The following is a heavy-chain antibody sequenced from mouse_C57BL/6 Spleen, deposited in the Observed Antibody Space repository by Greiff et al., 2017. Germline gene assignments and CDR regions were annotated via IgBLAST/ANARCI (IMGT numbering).Heavy chain of an antibody. V-gene: IGHV1-52*01. Sequence: VQLQQSGAELVRPGSSVKLSCKASGYTFTSYWMHWVKQRPIQGLEWIGNIDPSDSETHYNQKFKDKATLTVDKSSSTAYMQLSSLTSEDSAVYYCARGNSYAMDYWGQGTSVTVSS. CDR1: GYTFTSYW. CDR3: ARGNSYAMDY. CDR2: IDPSDSET. J-gene: IGHJ4*01. D-gene: IGHD2-1*01.